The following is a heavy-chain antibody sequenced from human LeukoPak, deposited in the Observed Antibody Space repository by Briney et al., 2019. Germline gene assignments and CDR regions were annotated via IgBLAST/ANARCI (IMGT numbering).Heavy chain of an antibody. CDR1: GYTFTSYG. Sequence: ASVKVSCKASGYTFTSYGISWVRQATGQGLEWMGWMNPNSGNTGYAQKFQGRVTMTRNTSISTAYMELSSLRSEDTAVYYCARPTYCGGDCLDYWGQGTLVTVSS. D-gene: IGHD2-21*02. V-gene: IGHV1-8*02. CDR2: MNPNSGNT. CDR3: ARPTYCGGDCLDY. J-gene: IGHJ4*02.